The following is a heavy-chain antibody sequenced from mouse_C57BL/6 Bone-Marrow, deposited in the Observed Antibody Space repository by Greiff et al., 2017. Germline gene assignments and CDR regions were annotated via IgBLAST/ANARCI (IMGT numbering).Heavy chain of an antibody. CDR1: GYTFTSYT. J-gene: IGHJ3*01. V-gene: IGHV1-4*01. CDR2: INPSSGYT. Sequence: QVQLKQSGAELARPGASVKMSCKASGYTFTSYTMHWVKQRPGQGLEWIGYINPSSGYTKYNQKFKDKATLTVDKSSSTAYMQLSSLTSEDSAVYYCARGGRFAYWGQGTLVTVSA. CDR3: ARGGRFAY.